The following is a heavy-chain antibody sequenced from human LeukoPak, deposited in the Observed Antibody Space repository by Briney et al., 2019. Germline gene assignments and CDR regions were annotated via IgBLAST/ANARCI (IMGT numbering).Heavy chain of an antibody. V-gene: IGHV1-69*05. CDR1: GGTFSSYA. CDR2: IIPIFGTA. J-gene: IGHJ4*02. CDR3: ARGWRYSGYEPGLHY. Sequence: SVKVSCKASGGTFSSYAISWVRQAPGQGLEWMGGIIPIFGTANYAQKFQGRVTITTDESTSTAYMELSSLRSEDTAVYYCARGWRYSGYEPGLHYWGQGTLVTVSS. D-gene: IGHD5-12*01.